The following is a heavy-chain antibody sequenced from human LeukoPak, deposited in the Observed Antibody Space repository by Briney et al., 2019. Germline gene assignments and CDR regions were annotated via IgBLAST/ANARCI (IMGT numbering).Heavy chain of an antibody. CDR1: GYTFTSYG. CDR3: ARVYYYGSGSYYNY. Sequence: ASVKVSCKASGYTFTSYGISWVRQAPGQGLEWMGWISAYNGNTNYAQKLQGKVTMTTDTSTSTAYMELRSLRSDDTAVYYCARVYYYGSGSYYNYWGQGTLVTVSS. D-gene: IGHD3-10*01. J-gene: IGHJ4*02. V-gene: IGHV1-18*01. CDR2: ISAYNGNT.